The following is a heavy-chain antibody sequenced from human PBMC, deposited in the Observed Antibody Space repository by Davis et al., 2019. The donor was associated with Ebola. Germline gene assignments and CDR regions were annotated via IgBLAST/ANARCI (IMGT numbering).Heavy chain of an antibody. V-gene: IGHV3-9*01. CDR3: AKDRFSHDSSALRPGAFDI. CDR1: GFTFDDYA. J-gene: IGHJ3*02. Sequence: PGGSLRLSCAASGFTFDDYAMHWVRQAPGKGLEWVSGLSWNRGSVGYADSVKGRFTISRDNANNSLYLQMNSLRAEDKALYYCAKDRFSHDSSALRPGAFDIWGQGTVVTVSS. D-gene: IGHD3-22*01. CDR2: LSWNRGSV.